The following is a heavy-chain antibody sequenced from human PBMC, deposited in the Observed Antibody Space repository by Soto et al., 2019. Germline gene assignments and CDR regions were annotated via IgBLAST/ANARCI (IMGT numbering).Heavy chain of an antibody. V-gene: IGHV2-26*01. Sequence: ESGPTLVNPTETLTLTCSVSGFSLSNARMGVSWIRQPPGKALEWLAHIFSNDEKSYSTSLKTRLTISKDTSKSQVVLIMTNMDPVDTATYYCARTSIAAAGLVNYWGQGTLVTVSS. J-gene: IGHJ4*02. D-gene: IGHD6-13*01. CDR3: ARTSIAAAGLVNY. CDR2: IFSNDEK. CDR1: GFSLSNARMG.